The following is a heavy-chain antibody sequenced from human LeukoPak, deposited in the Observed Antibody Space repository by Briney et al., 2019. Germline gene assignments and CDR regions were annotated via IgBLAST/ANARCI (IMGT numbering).Heavy chain of an antibody. D-gene: IGHD2-15*01. CDR2: IYYSGST. J-gene: IGHJ4*02. CDR3: AREDKGVDY. CDR1: GVSISSYY. V-gene: IGHV4-59*01. Sequence: SETLSLTCTVSGVSISSYYWSWIRQPPGKGLEWIGYIYYSGSTNYNPSLKSRVTISVDTSKNQFSLKLSSVTAADTAVYYCAREDKGVDYWGQGTLVTVSS.